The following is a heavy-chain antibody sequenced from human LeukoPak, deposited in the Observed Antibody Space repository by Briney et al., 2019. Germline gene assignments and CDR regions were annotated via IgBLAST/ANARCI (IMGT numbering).Heavy chain of an antibody. D-gene: IGHD5-12*01. CDR2: ISGRTGAT. V-gene: IGHV3-23*01. J-gene: IGHJ4*02. CDR1: GFTFTTNA. CDR3: AKCGNSGCHLIDY. Sequence: GGSLRLSCAASGFTFTTNAMSWVRQAPGKGLEWVSAISGRTGATYYADSKKGRFTISRDNSKSTLYLQMDSLRAEDTAVYYCAKCGNSGCHLIDYWGQGTLVTVPS.